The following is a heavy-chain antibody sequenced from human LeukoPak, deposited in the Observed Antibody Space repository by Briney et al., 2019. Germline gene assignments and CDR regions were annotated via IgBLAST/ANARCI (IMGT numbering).Heavy chain of an antibody. CDR3: VGVVRGVRTIPSVHP. CDR2: ISGSGSTT. CDR1: GFTFSSYE. V-gene: IGHV3-48*03. D-gene: IGHD3-10*02. Sequence: PGGSLRLSCAASGFTFSSYEMNWVRQAPGKGLEWVSYISGSGSTTYYADSVKGRFTISRDNAQNSLYLQKDSVQAEDTAVYYCVGVVRGVRTIPSVHPWGQGTLVTVSS. J-gene: IGHJ5*02.